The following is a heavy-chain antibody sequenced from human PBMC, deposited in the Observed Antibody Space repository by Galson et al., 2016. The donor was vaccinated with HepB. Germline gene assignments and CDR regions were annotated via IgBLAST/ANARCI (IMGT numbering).Heavy chain of an antibody. Sequence: SVKVSCKVSGATFNNYAISWVRQAPGQGLEWMGGIIPLFGTTHYAQKLQGRVTITADESKNTAYMEVTSLRSEDTAMYYCARVNERIGRLFEFWGQGTLVTVFS. D-gene: IGHD2-15*01. J-gene: IGHJ4*02. CDR3: ARVNERIGRLFEF. CDR1: GATFNNYA. CDR2: IIPLFGTT. V-gene: IGHV1-69*13.